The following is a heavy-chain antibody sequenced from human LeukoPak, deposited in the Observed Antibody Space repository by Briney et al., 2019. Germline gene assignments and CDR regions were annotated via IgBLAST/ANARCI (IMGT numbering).Heavy chain of an antibody. Sequence: PGGSLRLSCAASGFTFSTYVMNWVRQAPGKGLEWVSSIAGSSGYISYADPVKGRFTISRDNAKKSPYLQMTSLTAEDTAVYYCARDRGAYCGGDCYLGFDYWGRGTLVTVSS. J-gene: IGHJ4*01. CDR1: GFTFSTYV. V-gene: IGHV3-21*01. D-gene: IGHD2-21*02. CDR3: ARDRGAYCGGDCYLGFDY. CDR2: IAGSSGYI.